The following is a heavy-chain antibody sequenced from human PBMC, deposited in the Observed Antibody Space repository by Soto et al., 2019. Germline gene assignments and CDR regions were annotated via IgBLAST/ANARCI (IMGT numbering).Heavy chain of an antibody. J-gene: IGHJ5*02. V-gene: IGHV3-53*01. D-gene: IGHD2-15*01. CDR3: AKVEGANWFDL. Sequence: GGSLRLFCAASGFSVSRNYMSWVRPAPGKGLEWVSTLYSGETTYYADPVKGRFTISRDNSKNTLYLQMNSLKAEDTAMYYCAKVEGANWFDLWGRGTLVTVSS. CDR1: GFSVSRNY. CDR2: LYSGETT.